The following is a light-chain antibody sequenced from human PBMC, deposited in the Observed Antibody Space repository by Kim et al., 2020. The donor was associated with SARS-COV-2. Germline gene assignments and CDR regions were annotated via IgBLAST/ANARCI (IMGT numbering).Light chain of an antibody. V-gene: IGKV3-15*01. CDR3: QQYNNWPLT. Sequence: VSPRERATPSCRASQHVSSNLPWYPQKPGQAPRLLIYGASTRATGIPARFSGSGSGTEFTLTISSLQSEDFAVYYCQQYNNWPLTFGGGTKVDIK. CDR2: GAS. J-gene: IGKJ4*01. CDR1: QHVSSN.